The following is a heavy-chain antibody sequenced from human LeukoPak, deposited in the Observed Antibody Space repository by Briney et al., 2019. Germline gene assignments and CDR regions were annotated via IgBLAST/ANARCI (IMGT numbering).Heavy chain of an antibody. D-gene: IGHD1-26*01. CDR2: INQDGSEK. CDR1: GFTFSSYW. J-gene: IGHJ6*03. Sequence: GGSLRLSCAASGFTFSSYWMSWVRQAPGKGLEWVANINQDGSEKYYVDSVKGRFTISRDNAKNSLYLQMNSLRAEDTAVYYCAKDDGGSYYIYYYYMDVWGKGTTVTISS. CDR3: AKDDGGSYYIYYYYMDV. V-gene: IGHV3-7*03.